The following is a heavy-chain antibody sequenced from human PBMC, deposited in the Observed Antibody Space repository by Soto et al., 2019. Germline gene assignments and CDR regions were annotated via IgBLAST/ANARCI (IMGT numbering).Heavy chain of an antibody. CDR3: AKRYSGYDDAFDI. J-gene: IGHJ3*02. Sequence: SETMSLSCTVSGGSISSYYWSWIRQPPGKGLEWIGYIYYSGSTNYNPSLKSRVTISVDTSKNQFSLKLSSVTAADTAVYYCAKRYSGYDDAFDIWGQGTMVTVSS. D-gene: IGHD5-12*01. CDR2: IYYSGST. CDR1: GGSISSYY. V-gene: IGHV4-59*08.